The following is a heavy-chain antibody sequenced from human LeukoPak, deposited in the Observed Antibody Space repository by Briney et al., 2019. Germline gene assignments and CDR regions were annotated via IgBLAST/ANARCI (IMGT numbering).Heavy chain of an antibody. CDR3: AKDVTYYYDSSGYRYFDY. D-gene: IGHD3-22*01. J-gene: IGHJ4*02. V-gene: IGHV3-23*01. Sequence: GGSLRLSCAASGFTFSSYAMSWVRQAPGKGLEWVSAISGSGGSTYYADSVKGRFTISRDNSKNTLYLQMNSLRAEDTAVYYCAKDVTYYYDSSGYRYFDYWGQGTLVTASS. CDR1: GFTFSSYA. CDR2: ISGSGGST.